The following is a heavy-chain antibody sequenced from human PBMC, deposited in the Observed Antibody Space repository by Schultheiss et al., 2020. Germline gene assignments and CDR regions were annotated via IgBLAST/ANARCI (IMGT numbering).Heavy chain of an antibody. CDR2: ISGSGGST. V-gene: IGHV3-23*01. Sequence: GGSLRLSCAASGFTFSSYGMHWVRQAPGKGLEWVSAISGSGGSTYYADSVKGRFTISRDNSKNTLYLQMNSLRAEDTAVYYCARGEGYCSGGSCYHYYYYGMDVWGQGTTVTVSS. J-gene: IGHJ6*02. CDR1: GFTFSSYG. D-gene: IGHD2-15*01. CDR3: ARGEGYCSGGSCYHYYYYGMDV.